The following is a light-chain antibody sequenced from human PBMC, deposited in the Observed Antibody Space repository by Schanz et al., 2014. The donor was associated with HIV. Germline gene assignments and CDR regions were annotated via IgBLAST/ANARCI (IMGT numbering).Light chain of an antibody. CDR1: QTVSNN. Sequence: EIVMTQSPGTLSVSPGERATLSCRASQTVSNNLAWYQQKPGQAPRLLIYGASTRVTGIPARFSGSGSGTDFTLTISRLEPEDFAMYYCHHYGGSFGPGTKVD. V-gene: IGKV3-15*01. J-gene: IGKJ3*01. CDR3: HHYGGS. CDR2: GAS.